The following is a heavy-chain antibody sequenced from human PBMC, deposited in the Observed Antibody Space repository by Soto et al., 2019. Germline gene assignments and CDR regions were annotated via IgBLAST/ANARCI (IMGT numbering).Heavy chain of an antibody. CDR2: INVGNDNT. V-gene: IGHV1-3*01. CDR1: GYIFTDYG. D-gene: IGHD2-21*01. J-gene: IGHJ4*02. CDR3: ARLGLLSGEGFDS. Sequence: QVHLVQSGAEVKKPGASVKVSCKASGYIFTDYGLQWVRQASGQRLEWMGWINVGNDNTKYSQKFQGRVTFSRDTSATTAYLELTSPTSEDTAVYYCARLGLLSGEGFDSWGQGTLVTVSS.